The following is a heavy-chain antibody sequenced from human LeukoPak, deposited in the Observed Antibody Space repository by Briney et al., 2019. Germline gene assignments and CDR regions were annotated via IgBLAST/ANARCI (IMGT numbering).Heavy chain of an antibody. J-gene: IGHJ4*02. CDR2: INHRGST. D-gene: IGHD6-13*01. CDR3: ARGTIAAAGRGFDY. CDR1: GGSFSGYY. Sequence: PSETLSLTCAVYGGSFSGYYWSWIRQPPGKGLEWIGEINHRGSTNYNPSLKSRATISVDTSKNQFSLKLSSVTAADTAVYYCARGTIAAAGRGFDYWGQGTLVTVSS. V-gene: IGHV4-34*01.